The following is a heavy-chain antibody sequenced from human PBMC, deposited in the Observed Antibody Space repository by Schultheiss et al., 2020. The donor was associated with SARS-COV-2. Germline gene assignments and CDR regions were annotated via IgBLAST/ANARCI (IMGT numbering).Heavy chain of an antibody. D-gene: IGHD3-22*01. CDR3: ARDYYDSSGYYDEYYYYYMDV. CDR1: GDSVSSNSAA. J-gene: IGHJ6*03. CDR2: TYYRSKWYN. Sequence: SETLSLTCALSGDSVSSNSAAWNWIRQSPSRGLEWLGRTYYRSKWYNDYAVSVKSRITINPDTSKNQFSLQLNSVTPEDTAVYYCARDYYDSSGYYDEYYYYYMDVCGKGTTVTVSS. V-gene: IGHV6-1*01.